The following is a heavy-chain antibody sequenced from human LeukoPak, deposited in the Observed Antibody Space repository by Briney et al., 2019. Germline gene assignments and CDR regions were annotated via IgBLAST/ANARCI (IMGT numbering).Heavy chain of an antibody. CDR3: ASSYVPGYCSGGSCYFILGY. Sequence: GASVKVSCKASGYTFTSYGISWVRQAPGQGLEWMGWISAYNGNTNYAQKLQGRVTMTTDTSTSTAYMELRSLRSDDTAVYYCASSYVPGYCSGGSCYFILGYWGQGTLVTVSS. V-gene: IGHV1-18*01. CDR1: GYTFTSYG. J-gene: IGHJ4*02. D-gene: IGHD2-15*01. CDR2: ISAYNGNT.